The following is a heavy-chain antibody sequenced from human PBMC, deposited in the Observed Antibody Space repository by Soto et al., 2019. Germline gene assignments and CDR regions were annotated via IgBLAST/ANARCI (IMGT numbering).Heavy chain of an antibody. V-gene: IGHV4-4*02. J-gene: IGHJ6*02. CDR1: GGSISSSNW. CDR2: IYHSGST. Sequence: PSETLSLTCAGSGGSISSSNWWSWVRQPPGKGLEWIGEIYHSGSTNYNPSLKSRVTISVDKSKNQFSLKLSSVTAADTAVYYCARGRRVRGVDYYYGMDVWGQGTTVTVSS. D-gene: IGHD3-10*01. CDR3: ARGRRVRGVDYYYGMDV.